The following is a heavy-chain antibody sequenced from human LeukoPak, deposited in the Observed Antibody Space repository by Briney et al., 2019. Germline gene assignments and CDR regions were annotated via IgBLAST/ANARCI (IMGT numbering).Heavy chain of an antibody. D-gene: IGHD6-19*01. CDR3: ARSSSGWYGLDY. J-gene: IGHJ4*02. CDR2: IYYSGST. CDR1: GGSISSYY. V-gene: IGHV4-59*08. Sequence: SETLSLTCTVSGGSISSYYWSWIRQPPGKGLEWIGYIYYSGSTNYNPSLKSRVTISVDASKNQFSLQLNSVTAADTAVYYCARSSSGWYGLDYWGQGTLVTVSS.